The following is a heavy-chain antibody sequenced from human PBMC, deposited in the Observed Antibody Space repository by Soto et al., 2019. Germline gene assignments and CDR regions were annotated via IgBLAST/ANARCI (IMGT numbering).Heavy chain of an antibody. CDR3: VTTQSASYTGMDV. D-gene: IGHD5-18*01. Sequence: QVQLVQSGAEVKKPGASVKVSCKASGYTFSNYGIDWVRQAPGQRLEWLGRINAGNCETDRPPKFKGRVSITRDTPATIAYMELSSLTPEETALDYGVTTQSASYTGMDVWGQGTTVTVSS. J-gene: IGHJ6*02. CDR2: INAGNCET. V-gene: IGHV1-3*01. CDR1: GYTFSNYG.